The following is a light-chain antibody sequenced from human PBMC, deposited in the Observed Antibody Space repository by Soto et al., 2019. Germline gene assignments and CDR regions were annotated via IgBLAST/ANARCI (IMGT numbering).Light chain of an antibody. CDR3: QQSFGPPYT. V-gene: IGKV1-39*01. Sequence: DIQMTQSPSSQSASVGDRVTISCRASQSLGRRLTWYQQKPGEAPKLLIYETSNLQNGVPSRFSGSGSETDFTLTINSLQPEDFATYYCQQSFGPPYTFGQGTKLE. CDR1: QSLGRR. J-gene: IGKJ2*01. CDR2: ETS.